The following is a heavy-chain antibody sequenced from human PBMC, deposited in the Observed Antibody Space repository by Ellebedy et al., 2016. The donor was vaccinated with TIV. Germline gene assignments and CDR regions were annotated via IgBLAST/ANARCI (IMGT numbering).Heavy chain of an antibody. CDR2: IKQDGSEK. J-gene: IGHJ4*02. D-gene: IGHD1-26*01. CDR3: ARARAQQGGSYEDY. Sequence: GGSLRLSXAVSRFTFSSYWMSWLRQAPGKGLEWVANIKQDGSEKYYVDSVKGRFTISRDNAKNSLYLQMNSLRAEDTAVYYCARARAQQGGSYEDYWGQGTLVTVSS. CDR1: RFTFSSYW. V-gene: IGHV3-7*03.